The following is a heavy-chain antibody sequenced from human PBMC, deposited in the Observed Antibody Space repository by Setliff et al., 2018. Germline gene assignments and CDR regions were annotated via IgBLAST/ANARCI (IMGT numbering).Heavy chain of an antibody. CDR1: GGSISSHY. V-gene: IGHV4-59*04. J-gene: IGHJ4*02. Sequence: SETLSLTCTVSGGSISSHYWSWIRQPPGKGLEWIGSIYHSGNTYYNPSLNSRLTISVDTSKNQFSLKLSSVTAADTALYYCTVYNTGSSKDHYWGQGTPVTVSS. D-gene: IGHD2-8*02. CDR2: IYHSGNT. CDR3: TVYNTGSSKDHY.